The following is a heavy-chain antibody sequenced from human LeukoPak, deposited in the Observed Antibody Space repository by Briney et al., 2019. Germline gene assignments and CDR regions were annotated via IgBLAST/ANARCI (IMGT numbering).Heavy chain of an antibody. J-gene: IGHJ6*03. CDR3: ARVNYDFWSNYNYYYYMDV. Sequence: GGSLRLSCAASGFTLRPYSMNWVRQAPGKGLEWVSHIISASSSIYCADSVKGRFTISRDNANNTLYLQMTSLREEDTAVYYCARVNYDFWSNYNYYYYMDVWGKGTTVTVSS. CDR2: IISASSSI. CDR1: GFTLRPYS. D-gene: IGHD3-3*01. V-gene: IGHV3-48*02.